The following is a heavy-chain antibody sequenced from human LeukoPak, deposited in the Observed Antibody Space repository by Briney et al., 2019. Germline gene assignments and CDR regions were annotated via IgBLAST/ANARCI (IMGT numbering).Heavy chain of an antibody. CDR1: GFTFSTYW. J-gene: IGHJ1*01. D-gene: IGHD2-2*02. CDR2: IKGDGSEK. Sequence: PGGSLRLSCAATGFTFSTYWMTWVRQAPGKGLEWVANIKGDGSEKNYVDSLKGRFSISRDNAENSLYLQMDSLRAEDTAVYYCAREGHCSDTNCYIYRYFQHWGQGTLVTVPS. CDR3: AREGHCSDTNCYIYRYFQH. V-gene: IGHV3-7*01.